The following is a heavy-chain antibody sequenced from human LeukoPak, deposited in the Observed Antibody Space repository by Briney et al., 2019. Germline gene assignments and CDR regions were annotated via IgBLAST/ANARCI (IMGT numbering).Heavy chain of an antibody. CDR3: ARDGDFWSVDY. V-gene: IGHV3-30*03. Sequence: PGRSLRLSCAASGFTFSSYGMHWVRQAPGKGLEWVAVISYDGSNKYYADSVKGRFTISRDNSKNTLYLQMNSLRAEDTAVYYCARDGDFWSVDYWGQGTLVTVSS. J-gene: IGHJ4*02. CDR2: ISYDGSNK. D-gene: IGHD3-3*01. CDR1: GFTFSSYG.